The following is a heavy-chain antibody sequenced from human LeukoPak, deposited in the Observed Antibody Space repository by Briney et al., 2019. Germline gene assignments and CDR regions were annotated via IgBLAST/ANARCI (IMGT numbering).Heavy chain of an antibody. CDR1: GLTFTNAW. V-gene: IGHV3-15*01. CDR2: IKSKNDGGAT. J-gene: IGHJ4*02. CDR3: TTDLPYCSSTTCYAD. Sequence: KTGGSLRLSCAASGLTFTNAWLNWVRLAPGKGLEWVAHIKSKNDGGATDYAAPVKGRFTVSRDDSKNTLYLQMNSLQIEDTAIYYCTTDLPYCSSTTCYADWGQGNLVTVSS. D-gene: IGHD2-2*01.